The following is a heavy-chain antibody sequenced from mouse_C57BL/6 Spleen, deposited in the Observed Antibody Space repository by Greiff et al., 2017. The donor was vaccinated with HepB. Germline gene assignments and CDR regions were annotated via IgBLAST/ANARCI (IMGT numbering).Heavy chain of an antibody. CDR1: GYTFTSYW. CDR2: IDPSDSYT. J-gene: IGHJ2*01. Sequence: QVQLQQPGAELVKPGASVKLSCKASGYTFTSYWMQWVKQRPGQGLEWIGEIDPSDSYTNYNQKFKGKATLTVDTSSSTAYMQPSSLTSEDSAVYYCASQYYYGSSYWGQGTTLTVSS. D-gene: IGHD1-1*01. CDR3: ASQYYYGSSY. V-gene: IGHV1-50*01.